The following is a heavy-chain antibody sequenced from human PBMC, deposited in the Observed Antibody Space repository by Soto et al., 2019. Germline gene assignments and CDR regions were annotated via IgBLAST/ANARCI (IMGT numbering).Heavy chain of an antibody. V-gene: IGHV3-15*01. CDR3: ITFGYTNREGFEY. Sequence: SGEGCGRKVDRAWGRWVRQDTGKGLEWVGRLKSETDGGTTEYAAPVKGRFTISRDDSQSTLYLHMNSLSTEDTAIYYCITFGYTNREGFEYRGKGNPVTVSS. D-gene: IGHD2-8*01. CDR2: LKSETDGGTT. CDR1: GRKVDRAW. J-gene: IGHJ4*02.